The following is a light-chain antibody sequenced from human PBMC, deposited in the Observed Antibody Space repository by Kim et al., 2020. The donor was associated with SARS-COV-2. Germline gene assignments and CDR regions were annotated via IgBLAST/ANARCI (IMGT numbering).Light chain of an antibody. CDR2: RNN. CDR3: AAWDNSLSGYV. J-gene: IGLJ1*01. V-gene: IGLV1-47*01. Sequence: ELTQPPSASGTPGQRVTISCSGSSSNIGSNYVYWYQQLTGTAPKLLIYRNNQRPSGVPDRLSGSKSGTSASLAISGLRSEDEADYYCAAWDNSLSGYVFGTGTKVTVL. CDR1: SSNIGSNY.